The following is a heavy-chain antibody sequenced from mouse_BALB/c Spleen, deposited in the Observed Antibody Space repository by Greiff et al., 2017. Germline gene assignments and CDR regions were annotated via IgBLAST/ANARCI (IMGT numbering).Heavy chain of an antibody. Sequence: EVKLVESGGGLVKPGGSLKLSCAASGFTFSSYAMSWVRQTPEKRLEWVATISSGGSYTYYPDSVKGRFTISRDNAKNTLYLQMSSLRSEDTAMYCCARISTTVVVDYWGQGTTLTVSS. D-gene: IGHD1-1*01. V-gene: IGHV5-9-1*01. CDR1: GFTFSSYA. CDR2: ISSGGSYT. CDR3: ARISTTVVVDY. J-gene: IGHJ2*01.